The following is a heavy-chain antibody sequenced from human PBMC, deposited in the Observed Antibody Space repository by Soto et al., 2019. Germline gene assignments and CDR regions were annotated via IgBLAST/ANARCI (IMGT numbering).Heavy chain of an antibody. V-gene: IGHV4-4*02. D-gene: IGHD6-13*01. CDR3: AARWGSSDLDY. Sequence: QVQLQESGPGLVKPSGTLSLTCAVSGGSIRSSNWWSWVRQPPGKGLEWIGEIYYSGNTNYNPSLKSRVAISVDKSKNQFSLKLSAVTAADTAVYYCAARWGSSDLDYWGQGSLVTVSS. CDR2: IYYSGNT. CDR1: GGSIRSSNW. J-gene: IGHJ4*02.